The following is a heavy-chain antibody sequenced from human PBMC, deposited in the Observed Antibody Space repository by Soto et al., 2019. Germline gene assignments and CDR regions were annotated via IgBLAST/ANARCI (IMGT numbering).Heavy chain of an antibody. CDR2: INAGNGNT. V-gene: IGHV1-3*01. Sequence: ASVKVSCKASGYTFTSYAMHWVRQAPGQRPEWMGWINAGNGNTKYSQKFQGRVTITRDTSASTAYMELSSLRSEDTAVYYCARSMLYDFWSGSFDYWGQGTLVTVSS. CDR1: GYTFTSYA. D-gene: IGHD3-3*01. CDR3: ARSMLYDFWSGSFDY. J-gene: IGHJ4*02.